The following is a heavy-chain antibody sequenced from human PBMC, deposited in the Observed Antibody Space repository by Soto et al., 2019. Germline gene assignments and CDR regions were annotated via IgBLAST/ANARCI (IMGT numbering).Heavy chain of an antibody. J-gene: IGHJ4*02. CDR1: GGTFSSYA. CDR2: IIPIFGTA. D-gene: IGHD3-10*01. CDR3: ARDRKEDTMFRGVMLGYFDY. Sequence: GASVKVSCKASGGTFSSYAISWVRQAPGQGLEWMGGIIPIFGTANYAQKFQGRVTITADESTSTAYMELSSLRSEDTAVYYCARDRKEDTMFRGVMLGYFDYWGQGTLVTVSS. V-gene: IGHV1-69*13.